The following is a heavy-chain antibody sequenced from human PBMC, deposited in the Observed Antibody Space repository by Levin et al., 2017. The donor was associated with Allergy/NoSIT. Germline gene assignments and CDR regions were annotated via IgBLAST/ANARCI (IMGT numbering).Heavy chain of an antibody. Sequence: SVKVSCKASGGTFSSYAISWVRQAPGQGLEWMGGIIPIFGTANYAQKFQGRVTITADESTSTAYMELSSLRSEDTAVYYCARKEAANTAMVNARYYGMDVWGQGTTVTVSS. D-gene: IGHD5-18*01. CDR3: ARKEAANTAMVNARYYGMDV. J-gene: IGHJ6*02. CDR2: IIPIFGTA. V-gene: IGHV1-69*13. CDR1: GGTFSSYA.